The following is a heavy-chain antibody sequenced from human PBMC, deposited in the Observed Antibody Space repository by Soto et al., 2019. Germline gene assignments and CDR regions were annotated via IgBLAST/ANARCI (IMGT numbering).Heavy chain of an antibody. CDR2: INAYNGNR. V-gene: IGHV1-18*01. CDR3: ARDRDRVTDI. D-gene: IGHD2-15*01. Sequence: QVHLVQSGPEVKKPGASVKVSCKASGYTFNTYGITWVRQAPGQGLEWMAWINAYNGNRIDAQNFQGRVTVTTDTSTSGTYRELMSLTSDGTAVYCWARDRDRVTDIWGLGTMVTVSS. J-gene: IGHJ3*02. CDR1: GYTFNTYG.